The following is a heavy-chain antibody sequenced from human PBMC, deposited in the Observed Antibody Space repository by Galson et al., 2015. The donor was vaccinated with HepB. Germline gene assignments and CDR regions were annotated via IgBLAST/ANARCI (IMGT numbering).Heavy chain of an antibody. J-gene: IGHJ4*02. CDR1: GFTFSDYA. CDR2: ISGSGTST. D-gene: IGHD3-10*01. CDR3: AKDRQWFGELQGFDY. Sequence: SLRLSCAASGFTFSDYAMSWVRQAPGKGLEWVSGISGSGTSTYYAASVKDQFTISRDNSKNTVYLQMNSLRAEDTAVYYCAKDRQWFGELQGFDYWGQGTLVTVSS. V-gene: IGHV3-23*01.